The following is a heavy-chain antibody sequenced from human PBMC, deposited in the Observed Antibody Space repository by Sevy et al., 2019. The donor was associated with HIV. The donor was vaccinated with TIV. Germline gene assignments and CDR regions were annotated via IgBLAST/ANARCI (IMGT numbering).Heavy chain of an antibody. CDR1: GGSISSYY. V-gene: IGHV4-59*01. CDR2: LYYSGST. J-gene: IGHJ6*02. CDR3: ARVVAYGASLYYYYGMDV. D-gene: IGHD4-17*01. Sequence: SETLSLTCTVSGGSISSYYWSWIRRPPGKGLEWIGYLYYSGSTNDNPSLKSRVTISVDTSKNQCSLKLSSVTAADTAVYYCARVVAYGASLYYYYGMDVWGQGTTVTVSS.